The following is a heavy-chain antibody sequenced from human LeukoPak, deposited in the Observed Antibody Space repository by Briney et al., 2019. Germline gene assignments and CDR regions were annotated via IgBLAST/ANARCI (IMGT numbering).Heavy chain of an antibody. D-gene: IGHD3-22*01. CDR3: ARALGYYDSSGYGAFDI. CDR1: GGSFSSYY. J-gene: IGHJ3*02. V-gene: IGHV4-59*01. Sequence: PSETLSLTCAVYGGSFSSYYWSWIRQPPGKGLEWIGYIYYSGSTNYNPSLKSRVTISVDTSKNQFSLKRSSVTAADTAVYYCARALGYYDSSGYGAFDIWGQGTMVTVSS. CDR2: IYYSGST.